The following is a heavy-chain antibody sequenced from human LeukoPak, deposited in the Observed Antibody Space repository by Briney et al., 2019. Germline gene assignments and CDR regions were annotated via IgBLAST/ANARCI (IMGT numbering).Heavy chain of an antibody. J-gene: IGHJ4*02. D-gene: IGHD2-15*01. Sequence: ASVKVSCKASGYTFTGYYMHWVRQAPGQGLEWMGWINPNSGGTNYAQKFQGRVTMTRDASISTAYMELSRLRSDDTAVYYCAREYGGYCSGGSCYDYWGQGTLVTVSS. V-gene: IGHV1-2*02. CDR3: AREYGGYCSGGSCYDY. CDR2: INPNSGGT. CDR1: GYTFTGYY.